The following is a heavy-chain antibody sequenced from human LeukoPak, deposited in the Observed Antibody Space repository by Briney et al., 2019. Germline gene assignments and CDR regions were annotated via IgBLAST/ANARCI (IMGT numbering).Heavy chain of an antibody. CDR2: SYYSGST. CDR1: GGSISSSSYY. J-gene: IGHJ6*03. Sequence: SETLSLTCTVSGGSISSSSYYWGWIRQPPGKGLEWIGSSYYSGSTYYNPSLKSRVTISVDTSKNQFSLKLSSVTAADTAVYYCARVSYDILTDYYYYMDVWGKGTTVTVSS. V-gene: IGHV4-39*07. CDR3: ARVSYDILTDYYYYMDV. D-gene: IGHD3-9*01.